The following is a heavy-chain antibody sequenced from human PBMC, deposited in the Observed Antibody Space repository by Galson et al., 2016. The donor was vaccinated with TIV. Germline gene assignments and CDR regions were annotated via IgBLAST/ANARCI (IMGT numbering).Heavy chain of an antibody. V-gene: IGHV4-59*01. Sequence: LSLTCSVSDDSITRFYWSWIRQPPGKGLEWIGYIYYSGTTYYNPSLKSRVSMSLDISKNQFSLDLKSVTAADTAVYYCARVSPCLWVCAHYFQHGLDVWGQGTTVLVSS. CDR1: DDSITRFY. J-gene: IGHJ6*02. D-gene: IGHD2/OR15-2a*01. CDR3: ARVSPCLWVCAHYFQHGLDV. CDR2: IYYSGTT.